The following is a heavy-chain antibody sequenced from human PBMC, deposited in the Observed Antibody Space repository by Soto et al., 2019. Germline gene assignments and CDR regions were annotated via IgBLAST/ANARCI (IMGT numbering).Heavy chain of an antibody. V-gene: IGHV3-11*01. D-gene: IGHD3-10*01. CDR2: ITSDGGTV. CDR1: GFTFSDYY. J-gene: IGHJ4*02. Sequence: TGGSLRLSCAGSGFTFSDYYMSWIRQAPGKGLEWVSYITSDGGTVYYADSVKGRFTISRDNAKSSLYLQMNSLRVDDTAVYYCGRRYYRSGSYIWGQGT. CDR3: GRRYYRSGSYI.